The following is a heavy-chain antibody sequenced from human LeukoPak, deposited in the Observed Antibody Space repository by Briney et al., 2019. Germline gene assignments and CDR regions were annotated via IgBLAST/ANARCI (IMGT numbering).Heavy chain of an antibody. Sequence: SVKVSCKASGDNFNSYVLTWVRQAPGQGLEWIGRIIPTLDVANFAQKFKGRVSITADKSTSTAYMELSSLRSEDTAVYYCARDGEGSYGAFDIWGQGTMVTVSS. D-gene: IGHD3-16*01. CDR2: IIPTLDVA. CDR1: GDNFNSYV. CDR3: ARDGEGSYGAFDI. V-gene: IGHV1-69*04. J-gene: IGHJ3*02.